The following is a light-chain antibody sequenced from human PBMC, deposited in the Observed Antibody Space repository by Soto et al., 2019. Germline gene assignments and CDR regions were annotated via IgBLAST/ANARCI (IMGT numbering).Light chain of an antibody. CDR1: ALPNQY. Sequence: SYELTQPPSVSVSPGQTARITCSGDALPNQYAYWYQQKAGQAPVLVIYKGSERPSGIPERFSGSTSGTTVTLTISGVQAEDEADYHCQSADSSGSYVVFGGGTQLTVL. V-gene: IGLV3-25*03. J-gene: IGLJ2*01. CDR3: QSADSSGSYVV. CDR2: KGS.